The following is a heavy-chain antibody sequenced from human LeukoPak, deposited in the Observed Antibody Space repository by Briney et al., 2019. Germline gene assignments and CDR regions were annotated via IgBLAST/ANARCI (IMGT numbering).Heavy chain of an antibody. CDR1: GFTFSDYY. Sequence: PGGSLRLSCAASGFTFSDYYMTWVRQAPGKGLEWVSTISGSGGGTYYADSVKGRFTISRDNSKNTLDLQMNSLRDEDTAIYYCARKRGREFDYWGQGTLVTVSS. CDR3: ARKRGREFDY. J-gene: IGHJ4*02. D-gene: IGHD1-26*01. V-gene: IGHV3-23*01. CDR2: ISGSGGGT.